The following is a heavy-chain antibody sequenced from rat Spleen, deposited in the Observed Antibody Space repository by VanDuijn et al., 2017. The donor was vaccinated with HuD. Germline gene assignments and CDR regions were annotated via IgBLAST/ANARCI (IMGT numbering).Heavy chain of an antibody. D-gene: IGHD1-6*01. Sequence: EVQLQESGPGLVKPAQSLSLTCSVTGHSITSSYRWNWIRKFPGNKLEWMGYINSAGTTIYNPSLKSRISITRDASKNQFFLQVNSVTSEDTATYYCARLDGVHYYLPFADWGQGALVTVSS. V-gene: IGHV3-3*01. CDR2: INSAGTT. CDR1: GHSITSSYR. J-gene: IGHJ3*01. CDR3: ARLDGVHYYLPFAD.